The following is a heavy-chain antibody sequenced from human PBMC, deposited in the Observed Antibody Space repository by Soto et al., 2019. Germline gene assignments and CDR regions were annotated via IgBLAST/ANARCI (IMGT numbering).Heavy chain of an antibody. CDR2: ISSGGSPI. J-gene: IGHJ4*02. D-gene: IGHD3-3*01. V-gene: IGHV3-48*02. CDR3: VRFFFWTPTTNVYFFVF. CDR1: GFPYNIYS. Sequence: PRGSPRLSCAAYGFPYNIYSMNWVRQAPGKGLEWVSYISSGGSPIHYADSVKGRFTISRDNAKNSLYLQMNSLRDEDTAVYYCVRFFFWTPTTNVYFFVFWGQGTLVTVFS.